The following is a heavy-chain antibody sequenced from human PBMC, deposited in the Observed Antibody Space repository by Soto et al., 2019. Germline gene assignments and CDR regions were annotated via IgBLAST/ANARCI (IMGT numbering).Heavy chain of an antibody. Sequence: QVQLQQWGAGLLKPSETLSLTCAVNGGSFSGYSWTWIRQAPGKGLDWIGEINYTGTTNYSPSLKSQVTLSVDTSKNQFSLELRSVSAADTAVYYCAREGGSGWYYYDYWGHGTLVTVSS. CDR2: INYTGTT. D-gene: IGHD6-19*01. J-gene: IGHJ4*01. V-gene: IGHV4-34*02. CDR1: GGSFSGYS. CDR3: AREGGSGWYYYDY.